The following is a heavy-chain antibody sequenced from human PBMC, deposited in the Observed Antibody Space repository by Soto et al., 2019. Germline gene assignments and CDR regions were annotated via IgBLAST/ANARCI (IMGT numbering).Heavy chain of an antibody. V-gene: IGHV3-30-3*01. CDR1: GFTFSSYA. D-gene: IGHD6-13*01. CDR3: ARERSSSWYGPYYYGMDV. Sequence: PGGSLRLSCAASGFTFSSYAMHWVRQAPGKGLEWVAVISYDGSNKYYADSVKGRFTISRDNSKNTLYLQMNSLRAEDTAVYYCARERSSSWYGPYYYGMDVWGQGTTVTVSS. J-gene: IGHJ6*02. CDR2: ISYDGSNK.